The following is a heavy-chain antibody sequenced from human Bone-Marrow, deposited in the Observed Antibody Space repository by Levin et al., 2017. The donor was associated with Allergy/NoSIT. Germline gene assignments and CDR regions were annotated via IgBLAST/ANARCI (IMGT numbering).Heavy chain of an antibody. Sequence: SGPTLVKPTQTLTLTCNFSGFSLTSSRETVGWIRQTPGKALEWLALIYWDDDKRYSPSLKSRLAITKDTSKNQVVLTMTNMEPADTGTYYCANRTLALLWFGKSGAFDSWGQGTTVTVSS. J-gene: IGHJ3*02. CDR3: ANRTLALLWFGKSGAFDS. D-gene: IGHD3-10*01. V-gene: IGHV2-5*02. CDR2: IYWDDDK. CDR1: GFSLTSSRET.